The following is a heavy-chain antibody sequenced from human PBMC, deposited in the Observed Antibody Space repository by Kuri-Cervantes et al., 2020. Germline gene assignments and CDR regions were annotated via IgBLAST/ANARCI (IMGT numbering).Heavy chain of an antibody. D-gene: IGHD3-10*01. CDR1: GGSFSGYY. V-gene: IGHV4-34*01. J-gene: IGHJ4*02. Sequence: SETLSLTCAVYGGSFSGYYWSWIRQPPGKGLEWIGEINHSGSTNYNPSLKSRVTISVDTSKNQFSLKLSSVTAADTAVYFCARVEFGVTLVQGAFDYWGQGTLVTVSS. CDR3: ARVEFGVTLVQGAFDY. CDR2: INHSGST.